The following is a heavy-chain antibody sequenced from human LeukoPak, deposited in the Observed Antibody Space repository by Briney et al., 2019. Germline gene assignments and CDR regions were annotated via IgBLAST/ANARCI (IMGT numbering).Heavy chain of an antibody. D-gene: IGHD3-16*02. CDR1: GYTFTIYY. Sequence: ASVKVSFTASGYTFTIYYMHWVRQAPGQGLEWMGIINPSGGSTSYAQRFQGRVTMTRDTSTSTVYMELSSLRSEDTAVYYCARDGDYVWGSYRFNFDYWGQGTLVTVSS. CDR2: INPSGGST. CDR3: ARDGDYVWGSYRFNFDY. V-gene: IGHV1-46*01. J-gene: IGHJ4*02.